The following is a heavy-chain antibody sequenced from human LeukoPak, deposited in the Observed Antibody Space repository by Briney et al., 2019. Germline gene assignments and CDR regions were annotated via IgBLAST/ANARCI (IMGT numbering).Heavy chain of an antibody. CDR1: GYTFTSYY. Sequence: GASVKVSCKASGYTFTSYYMHWVRQAPGQGLEWVGIINPSGGSTSYAQKFQCRVTMTRDTSTSTVYMELSSLRSEDTAVYYCARGPDADRDAYWYFDLWGRGTLVTVSS. CDR3: ARGPDADRDAYWYFDL. V-gene: IGHV1-46*01. CDR2: INPSGGST. J-gene: IGHJ2*01. D-gene: IGHD5-24*01.